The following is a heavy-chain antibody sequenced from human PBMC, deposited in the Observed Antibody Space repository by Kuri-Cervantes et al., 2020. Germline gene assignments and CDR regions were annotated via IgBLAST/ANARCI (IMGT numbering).Heavy chain of an antibody. CDR1: GGSISSSNW. Sequence: GSLRLSCAVSGGSISSSNWWSWVRQPPGKGLEWIGEIYHSGSTNYNPSLKSRVTISVDTSKNQFSLKLSSVTAADTAVYYCARISYYDSSGYLDWGQGTRGTDSS. J-gene: IGHJ4*02. V-gene: IGHV4-4*02. CDR2: IYHSGST. CDR3: ARISYYDSSGYLD. D-gene: IGHD3-22*01.